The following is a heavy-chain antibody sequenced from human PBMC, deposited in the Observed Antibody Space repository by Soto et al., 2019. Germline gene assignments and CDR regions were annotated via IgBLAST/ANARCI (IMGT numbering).Heavy chain of an antibody. V-gene: IGHV4-59*01. D-gene: IGHD4-17*01. CDR2: IYYSGST. J-gene: IGHJ4*02. CDR1: GGSISSYY. CDR3: ARDDYGDYLFDY. Sequence: TSETLSLTCTVSGGSISSYYWSWIRQPPGKGLEWIGYIYYSGSTNYNPSLKSRVTISVDTSKNQFSLKLSSVTAADTAVYYCARDDYGDYLFDYWGQGTLVTVSS.